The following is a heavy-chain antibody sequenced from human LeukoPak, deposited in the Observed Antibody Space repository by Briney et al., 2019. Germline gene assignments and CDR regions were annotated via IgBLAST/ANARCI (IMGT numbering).Heavy chain of an antibody. D-gene: IGHD3-22*01. CDR2: ISNSGSTI. J-gene: IGHJ4*02. V-gene: IGHV3-11*01. CDR1: GFTFSDYY. CDR3: AREEGNYYDSSGYHY. Sequence: GGSLRLSCAASGFTFSDYYMSWIRQAPGKGLEWNSYISNSGSTIYYADSVKGRFTISRDNAKKSLYLQMNSLRAEDTAVYYCAREEGNYYDSSGYHYWGQGTLVTVSS.